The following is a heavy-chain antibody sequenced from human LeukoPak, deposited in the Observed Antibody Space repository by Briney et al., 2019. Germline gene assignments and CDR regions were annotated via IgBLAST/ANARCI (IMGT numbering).Heavy chain of an antibody. CDR2: IRYDGSNK. D-gene: IGHD3-10*01. CDR3: ARVTMVRGVRAIHVGWFDP. Sequence: GGSLRLPCAASGFTFSSYGMHWVRQAPGKGLEWVAFIRYDGSNKYYADSVKGRFTISRDNSKNTLYLQMNSLRAEDTAVYYCARVTMVRGVRAIHVGWFDPWGQGTLVTVSS. CDR1: GFTFSSYG. V-gene: IGHV3-30*02. J-gene: IGHJ5*02.